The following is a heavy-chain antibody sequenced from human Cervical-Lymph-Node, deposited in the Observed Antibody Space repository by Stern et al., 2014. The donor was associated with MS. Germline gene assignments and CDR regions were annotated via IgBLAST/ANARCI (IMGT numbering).Heavy chain of an antibody. CDR3: ASSVGELTPEAV. D-gene: IGHD3-10*01. V-gene: IGHV1-69*01. CDR1: GGTFSSYA. Sequence: VQLVQSGAEVKKPGSSVRVSCKASGGTFSSYAISWVRQAPGQGLEWMGGIIPMFCTANYAHKFQGRVTLTADDSPTQRYMEGSSLRSEDTAVYYCASSVGELTPEAVWGQGTTVTVFS. CDR2: IIPMFCTA. J-gene: IGHJ6*02.